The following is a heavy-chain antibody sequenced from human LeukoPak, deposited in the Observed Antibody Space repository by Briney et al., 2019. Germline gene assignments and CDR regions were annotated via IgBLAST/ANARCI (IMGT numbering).Heavy chain of an antibody. D-gene: IGHD1-26*01. CDR1: GGSISSGSYY. Sequence: SQTLSLTCTVSGGSISSGSYYWSWIRQPAGKGLEWIGRIYTSGSTNYNPSLKSRVTMSVDTSKNQFYLKVSSVTAADTAVYYCARALSGSNSRYYYYYMDVWGKGTTVTISS. CDR2: IYTSGST. CDR3: ARALSGSNSRYYYYYMDV. V-gene: IGHV4-61*02. J-gene: IGHJ6*03.